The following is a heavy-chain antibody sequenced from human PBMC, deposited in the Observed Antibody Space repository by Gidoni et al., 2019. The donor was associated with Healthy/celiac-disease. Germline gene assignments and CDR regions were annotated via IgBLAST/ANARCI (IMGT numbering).Heavy chain of an antibody. CDR2: ISWNSGSI. Sequence: EVQLVESGGGLLQPGRSLRLSCAASGFTFDDYAMHWFRHAPGKGLEWVSGISWNSGSIGYADSVKGRFTISRDNAKNSLYLQMNSLRADDTALYYCAKTPLYDFWSGYGGSFDYWGQGTLVTVSS. CDR3: AKTPLYDFWSGYGGSFDY. V-gene: IGHV3-9*01. D-gene: IGHD3-3*01. J-gene: IGHJ4*02. CDR1: GFTFDDYA.